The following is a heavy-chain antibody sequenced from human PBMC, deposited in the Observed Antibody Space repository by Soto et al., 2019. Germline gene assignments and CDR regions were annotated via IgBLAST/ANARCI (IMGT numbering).Heavy chain of an antibody. CDR1: GYTFTSYA. CDR2: INAGNGNT. CDR3: ARDNKRPLGYCSGSSCSGYYYYYMDV. V-gene: IGHV1-3*01. D-gene: IGHD2-15*01. J-gene: IGHJ6*03. Sequence: ASVKVSCKASGYTFTSYAMHRVRQAPGQRLERMGWINAGNGNTKYSQKFQGRVTITRDTSASTAYMELSSLRSEDTAVYYCARDNKRPLGYCSGSSCSGYYYYYMDVWGKGTTVTV.